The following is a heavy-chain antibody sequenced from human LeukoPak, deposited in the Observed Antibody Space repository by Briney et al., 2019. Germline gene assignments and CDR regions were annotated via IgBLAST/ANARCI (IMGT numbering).Heavy chain of an antibody. CDR2: INWNGGST. D-gene: IGHD1-26*01. V-gene: IGHV3-20*04. Sequence: GGSLRLSCAASGFTFDDYGMSWVRQAPGKGLEWVSGINWNGGSTGYADSVKGRFTISRDNAKNSLYLQMNSLRAEDTASYYCARGLLQIVGATPNFDYWGQGTLVTVSS. CDR3: ARGLLQIVGATPNFDY. CDR1: GFTFDDYG. J-gene: IGHJ4*02.